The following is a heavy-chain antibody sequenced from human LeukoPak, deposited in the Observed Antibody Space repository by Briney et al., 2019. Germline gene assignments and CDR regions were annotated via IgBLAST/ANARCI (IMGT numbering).Heavy chain of an antibody. CDR1: GDSIGSYY. CDR3: ARDRQWLVDH. J-gene: IGHJ5*02. V-gene: IGHV4-4*07. Sequence: SETLSLTCTVPGDSIGSYYWSWIRQPAGKGLEWIGRVYVTGSTNLNPALQSRVTMSVDTSKNQFSLKLTSVTAADTAVYYCARDRQWLVDHWSQGTLVTVSS. CDR2: VYVTGST. D-gene: IGHD6-19*01.